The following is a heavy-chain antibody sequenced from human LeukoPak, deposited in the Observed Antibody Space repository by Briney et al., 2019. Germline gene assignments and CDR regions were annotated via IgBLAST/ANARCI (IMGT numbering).Heavy chain of an antibody. D-gene: IGHD3-10*01. Sequence: PGGSLRLSCAASGFTFSSHWMHWVRQAPGKGLVWVSRINSDGSSISYADSVKGRFTISRDNSKNTLYLQMNSLRAEDTAVYYCAKVQYYYGSGSRNYFDYWGQGTLVTVSS. CDR2: INSDGSSI. J-gene: IGHJ4*02. CDR3: AKVQYYYGSGSRNYFDY. CDR1: GFTFSSHW. V-gene: IGHV3-74*01.